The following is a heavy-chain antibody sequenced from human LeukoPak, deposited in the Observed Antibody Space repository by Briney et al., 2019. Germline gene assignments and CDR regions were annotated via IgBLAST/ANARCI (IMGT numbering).Heavy chain of an antibody. CDR3: ARGVMEIFGVVIRPLNYFDY. CDR1: GYTFTGYY. V-gene: IGHV1-2*02. Sequence: ASVKVSCKASGYTFTGYYMHWVRQAPGQGLEWMGWINPNSGGTNYAQKFQGRVTMTRDTSISTAYMELSRLRSDDTAVYYCARGVMEIFGVVIRPLNYFDYWGQGTLVTVSS. J-gene: IGHJ4*02. D-gene: IGHD3-3*01. CDR2: INPNSGGT.